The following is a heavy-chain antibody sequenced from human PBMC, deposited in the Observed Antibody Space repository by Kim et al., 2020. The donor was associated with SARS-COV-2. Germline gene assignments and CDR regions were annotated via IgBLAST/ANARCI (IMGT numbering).Heavy chain of an antibody. J-gene: IGHJ4*02. D-gene: IGHD3-16*02. Sequence: GGSLRLSCAASGFTFSSYGMHWVRQAPGKGLEWVAVISYDGSNKYYADSVKGRFTISRDNSKNTLYLQMNSLRAEDTAGYYCAKGNYDYVWGSYRTRDYFDYWGQGTLVTVSS. CDR3: AKGNYDYVWGSYRTRDYFDY. CDR1: GFTFSSYG. V-gene: IGHV3-30*18. CDR2: ISYDGSNK.